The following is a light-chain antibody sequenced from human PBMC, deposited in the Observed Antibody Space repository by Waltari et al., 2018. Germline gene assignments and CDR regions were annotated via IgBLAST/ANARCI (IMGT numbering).Light chain of an antibody. CDR2: EVS. CDR3: SSYAGRNTVF. V-gene: IGLV2-11*01. CDR1: SSDIGYYNA. Sequence: QAAPTQPPSVSGSPGQSVTISCTGTSSDIGYYNAVSWYQQHPNKAPKLMIYEVSKRPSGVSVRFSGSKSGNTASLTISGLQAEDESDYYCSSYAGRNTVFFGGGTRLTVL. J-gene: IGLJ7*01.